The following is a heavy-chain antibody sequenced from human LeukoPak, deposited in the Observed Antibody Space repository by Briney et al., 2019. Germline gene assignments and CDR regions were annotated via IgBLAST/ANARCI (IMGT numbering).Heavy chain of an antibody. V-gene: IGHV4-34*01. J-gene: IGHJ4*02. CDR3: ARHLASNYYDSSGYLDY. CDR2: INHSGST. Sequence: SETLSLTCAVYGGSFSGYYWSWIRQPPGKGLEWIGEINHSGSTNYNPSLKSRVTISVDTSKNQFSLKLSSVTAADTAVHYCARHLASNYYDSSGYLDYWGQGTLVTVSS. D-gene: IGHD3-22*01. CDR1: GGSFSGYY.